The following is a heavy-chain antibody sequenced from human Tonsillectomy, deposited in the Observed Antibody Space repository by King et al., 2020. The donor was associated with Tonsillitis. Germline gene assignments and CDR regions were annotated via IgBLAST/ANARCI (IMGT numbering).Heavy chain of an antibody. J-gene: IGHJ3*02. CDR3: AKLGLHYYDRSGYFDAFYI. CDR2: ISFDGVNK. CDR1: GFTFSSYG. Sequence: VQLVESGGGVVQPGRSLRLSCAASGFTFSSYGIHWVRQAPGKGLEWVAVISFDGVNKHYADSVKGRFTISRDNSKNTLYLQMNSLSAEDTAFYYCAKLGLHYYDRSGYFDAFYIWGQGTMVTVSS. V-gene: IGHV3-30*18. D-gene: IGHD3-22*01.